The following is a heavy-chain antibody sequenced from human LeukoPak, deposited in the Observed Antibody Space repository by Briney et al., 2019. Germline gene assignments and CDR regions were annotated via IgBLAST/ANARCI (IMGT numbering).Heavy chain of an antibody. J-gene: IGHJ6*02. V-gene: IGHV3-9*01. CDR2: LRRNSGSI. D-gene: IGHD3-22*01. CDR3: AKGFNMILSRGSDYGMDV. CDR1: KFTYCKYI. Sequence: GRSLIPSCEAPKFTYCKYIMNYIPKTRAFSLAFVTGLRRNSGSIGYADSVKGRFTISRDNAKASLYLQMNSLRAEDTALYYCAKGFNMILSRGSDYGMDVWGQETTVTVSS.